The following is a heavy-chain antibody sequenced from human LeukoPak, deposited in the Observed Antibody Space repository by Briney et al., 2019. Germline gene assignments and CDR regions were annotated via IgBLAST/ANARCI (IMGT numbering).Heavy chain of an antibody. D-gene: IGHD3-16*01. V-gene: IGHV3-7*01. CDR3: ASRHDYVWGSPYFDY. CDR1: GFTFSSYW. Sequence: PGGSLRLSCAASGFTFSSYWMSWVRRAPGKGLEWVANIKQDGSEKYYVDSVKGRFTISRDNAKNSLYLQTNSLRAEDTAVYYCASRHDYVWGSPYFDYWGQGTLVTVSS. CDR2: IKQDGSEK. J-gene: IGHJ4*02.